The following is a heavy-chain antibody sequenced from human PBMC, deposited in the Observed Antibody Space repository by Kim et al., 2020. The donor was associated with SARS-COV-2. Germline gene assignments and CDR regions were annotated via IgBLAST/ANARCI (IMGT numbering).Heavy chain of an antibody. J-gene: IGHJ4*02. CDR3: AKDPDPTPSIDY. V-gene: IGHV3-23*01. Sequence: YYADSVKGRFTISRDNSKNTLYLQMNSLRAEDTAVYYCAKDPDPTPSIDYWGQGTLVTVSS.